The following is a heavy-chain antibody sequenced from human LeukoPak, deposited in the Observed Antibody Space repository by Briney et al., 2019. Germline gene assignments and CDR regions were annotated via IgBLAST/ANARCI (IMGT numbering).Heavy chain of an antibody. Sequence: SETLSLTCTVSGGSISSYYWSWIRQPPGKGLEWIGYIYYSGSTNYNPSLKSRVTISVDTSKNQFSLKLSSVTAADTAVYYCVRHKHYYDSSGFGSWGQGTLVTVSS. J-gene: IGHJ5*02. CDR1: GGSISSYY. CDR2: IYYSGST. D-gene: IGHD3-22*01. V-gene: IGHV4-59*08. CDR3: VRHKHYYDSSGFGS.